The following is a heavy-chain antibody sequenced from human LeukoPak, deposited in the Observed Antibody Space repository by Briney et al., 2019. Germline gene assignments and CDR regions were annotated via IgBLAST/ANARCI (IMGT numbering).Heavy chain of an antibody. CDR3: AKRSPSGIFYFDY. Sequence: PGGSLRLSCAASGFTFSTYALSWVRQSPGEGLEWVSSIGFRVGDILYADSVKGRFIISRDNSKNTLYLYMNSLRADDTAVYFCAKRSPSGIFYFDYWGQGTQVIVSS. D-gene: IGHD1-26*01. CDR2: IGFRVGDI. CDR1: GFTFSTYA. V-gene: IGHV3-23*01. J-gene: IGHJ4*02.